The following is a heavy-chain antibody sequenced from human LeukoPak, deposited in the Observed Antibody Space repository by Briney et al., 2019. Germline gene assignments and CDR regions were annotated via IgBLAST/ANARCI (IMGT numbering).Heavy chain of an antibody. Sequence: GGSLRLSCAASGFTFSSYAMHWVRQAPGKGLEWVADISYDGSNKYYADSVKGRFTISRDHSKNTLYLQMNSLRAEDTAVYYCARDRSRELLSFFDYWGQGTLVTVSS. J-gene: IGHJ4*02. V-gene: IGHV3-30*04. CDR2: ISYDGSNK. D-gene: IGHD1-26*01. CDR1: GFTFSSYA. CDR3: ARDRSRELLSFFDY.